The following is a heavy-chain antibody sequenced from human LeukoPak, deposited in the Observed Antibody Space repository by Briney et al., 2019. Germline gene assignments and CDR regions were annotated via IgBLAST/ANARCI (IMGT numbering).Heavy chain of an antibody. D-gene: IGHD6-19*01. V-gene: IGHV3-23*01. Sequence: PGGSLRLSCAASGFTFTIYAMSWVRQAPGQGLEWVSGISGSGGSTYAEYVKGRFTISRDNSKNTLYLQMNSLRAEDTAIYYCAKDRVAVTGHTGGLDYWGQGTLVTVSS. J-gene: IGHJ4*02. CDR1: GFTFTIYA. CDR3: AKDRVAVTGHTGGLDY. CDR2: ISGSGGST.